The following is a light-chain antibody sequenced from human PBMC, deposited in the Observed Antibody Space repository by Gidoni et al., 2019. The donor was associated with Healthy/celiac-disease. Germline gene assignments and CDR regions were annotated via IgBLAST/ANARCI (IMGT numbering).Light chain of an antibody. J-gene: IGKJ1*01. CDR3: QQSYSSSWT. CDR2: AAS. CDR1: QSISSY. Sequence: DIQMTKSPSSLSASVGDRVTITCRESQSISSYLNWYHQKPGKAPKLLIYAASSWQSGVPARFSGSGSGTDFTLTISSLQPEDFAAYYCQQSYSSSWTFGQGTKLEIK. V-gene: IGKV1-39*01.